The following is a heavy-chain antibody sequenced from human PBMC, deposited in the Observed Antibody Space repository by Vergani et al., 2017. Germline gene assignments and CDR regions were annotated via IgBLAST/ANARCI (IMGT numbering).Heavy chain of an antibody. CDR1: GYIFKNYY. Sequence: VQLVQSGAEVRKPGASVTVSCTASGYIFKNYYIHWLRQAPGQAFEWMGILNPTTGQTTSAQKFRGRVDMTRDPSTDTSTRTVQMTLSSLRSDDTAVYYCARSIGYCAGATCRAYYFDHWGQGTRVTVSS. D-gene: IGHD2-21*01. CDR2: LNPTTGQT. V-gene: IGHV1-46*02. J-gene: IGHJ5*02. CDR3: ARSIGYCAGATCRAYYFDH.